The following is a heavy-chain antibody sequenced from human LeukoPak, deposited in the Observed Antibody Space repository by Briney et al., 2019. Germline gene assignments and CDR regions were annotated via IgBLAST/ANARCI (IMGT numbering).Heavy chain of an antibody. V-gene: IGHV1-69*13. Sequence: SVKVSCKASGGTFSSYAISWVRQAPGQGLEWMGGIIPIFGTANYAQKFQGRVTITADESTSTAYMELSSLRSEDTAVYYCAVGYCSGGSCSASGYWGQGTLVTVSS. CDR1: GGTFSSYA. CDR3: AVGYCSGGSCSASGY. CDR2: IIPIFGTA. D-gene: IGHD2-15*01. J-gene: IGHJ4*02.